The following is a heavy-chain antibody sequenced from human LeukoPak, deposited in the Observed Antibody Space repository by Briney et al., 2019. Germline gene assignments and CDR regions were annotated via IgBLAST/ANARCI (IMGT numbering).Heavy chain of an antibody. CDR1: GYTFTGYY. CDR3: ASLTGHYYDSSGYYEGDY. V-gene: IGHV1-2*06. CDR2: INPNSGGT. J-gene: IGHJ4*02. Sequence: ASVKVSCKASGYTFTGYYMHWVRQAPGQGLEWMGRINPNSGGTNYAQKFQGRVTMTRDTSISTAYMELSRLRSDDTAVYYCASLTGHYYDSSGYYEGDYWGQGTLVTVSS. D-gene: IGHD3-22*01.